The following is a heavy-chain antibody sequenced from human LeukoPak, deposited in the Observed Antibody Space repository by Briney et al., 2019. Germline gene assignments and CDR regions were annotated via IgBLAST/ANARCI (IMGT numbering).Heavy chain of an antibody. Sequence: SETLSLTCAVYGGSFSGYYWSWIRQPPGKGLEWIGEINHSGSTNYNPSLKSRVTISVDTSKNQFSLKLSSVTAADTVVYYCARAYYDFWSGAKRFGSFDYWGQGTLVTVSS. J-gene: IGHJ4*02. CDR1: GGSFSGYY. CDR3: ARAYYDFWSGAKRFGSFDY. CDR2: INHSGST. V-gene: IGHV4-34*01. D-gene: IGHD3-3*01.